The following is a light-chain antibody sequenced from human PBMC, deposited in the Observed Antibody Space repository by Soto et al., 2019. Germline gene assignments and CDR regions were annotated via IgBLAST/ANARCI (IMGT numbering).Light chain of an antibody. V-gene: IGKV3-20*01. Sequence: EIALTQSPGTLSLSPGERATLSCRASQSVSSSYLAWYQQKPGQAPRLLIYGASSRATGIPDRFSGSGSRTDFTLTISRLEPEDFAVYYCQQYGSSSWTFGQGTKVDIK. CDR3: QQYGSSSWT. CDR2: GAS. CDR1: QSVSSSY. J-gene: IGKJ1*01.